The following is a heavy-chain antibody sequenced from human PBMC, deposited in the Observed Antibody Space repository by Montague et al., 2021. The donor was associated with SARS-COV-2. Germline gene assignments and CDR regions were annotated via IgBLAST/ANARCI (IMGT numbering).Heavy chain of an antibody. CDR3: AKGRTVVATISPFDY. V-gene: IGHV3-23*01. CDR2: ISGSGGST. CDR1: GFTFSSYA. D-gene: IGHD5-12*01. Sequence: SLRLSCAASGFTFSSYAMSWVHQAPGKGLEWVSAISGSGGSTYYADSVKGRFTISRDNSKNTLYLQMNSLRAEDTAVYYCAKGRTVVATISPFDYWGQGTLVTVSS. J-gene: IGHJ4*02.